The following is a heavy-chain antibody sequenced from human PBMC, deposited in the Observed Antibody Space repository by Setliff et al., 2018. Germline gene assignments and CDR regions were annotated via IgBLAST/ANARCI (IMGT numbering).Heavy chain of an antibody. Sequence: SVKVSCKASGGTFSSYAVSWVRQAPGQGLEWMGGIIPILGIANYAQKFQGRVTITADESTSTAYMELSSLRSEDTAVYYCAKKASPYGSGSYYNEVWPPFDPWGQGTLVTVSS. CDR2: IIPILGIA. V-gene: IGHV1-69*10. J-gene: IGHJ5*02. D-gene: IGHD3-10*01. CDR3: AKKASPYGSGSYYNEVWPPFDP. CDR1: GGTFSSYA.